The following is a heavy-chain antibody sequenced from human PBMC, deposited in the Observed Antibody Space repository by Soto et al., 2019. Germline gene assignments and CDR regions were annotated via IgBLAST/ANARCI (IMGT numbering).Heavy chain of an antibody. CDR2: ISAYNGNT. J-gene: IGHJ4*02. CDR3: SRGNWNYGPDY. D-gene: IGHD1-7*01. Sequence: QVQLVQSGAEVKKPGASVKVSCKASGYTFTSYGISWVRQAPGQGLAWMGWISAYNGNTNYAQKLQGRVTMTTDTSTSTVYMELRSLRSDDTAVYSCSRGNWNYGPDYWGQGTLVTVSS. CDR1: GYTFTSYG. V-gene: IGHV1-18*01.